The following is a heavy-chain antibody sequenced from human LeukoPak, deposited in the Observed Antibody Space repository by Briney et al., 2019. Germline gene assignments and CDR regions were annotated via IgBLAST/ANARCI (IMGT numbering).Heavy chain of an antibody. V-gene: IGHV3-53*01. J-gene: IGHJ4*02. CDR2: IYSGGST. CDR3: ARTSADYGEVLFDY. D-gene: IGHD4-17*01. CDR1: GFTFNYNW. Sequence: GGSLRLSCAASGFTFNYNWMHWGRQGQGKGLEWVSVIYSGGSTYYADSVKGRFTISRDNSKNTLYLQMNSLRAEDTAVYHCARTSADYGEVLFDYWGQGTLVTVSS.